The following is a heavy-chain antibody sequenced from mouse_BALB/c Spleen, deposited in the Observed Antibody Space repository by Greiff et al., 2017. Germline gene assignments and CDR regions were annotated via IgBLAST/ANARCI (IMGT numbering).Heavy chain of an antibody. V-gene: IGHV3-6*02. J-gene: IGHJ2*01. CDR2: ISYDGSN. CDR1: GYSITSGYY. D-gene: IGHD2-3*01. Sequence: EVQLQQSGPGLVKPSQSLSLTCSVTGYSITSGYYWNWIRQFPGNKLEWMGYISYDGSNNYNPSLKNRISITRDTSKNQFFLKLNSVTTEDTATYYCARGDYEGNYEYYWGQGTTLTVSS. CDR3: ARGDYEGNYEYY.